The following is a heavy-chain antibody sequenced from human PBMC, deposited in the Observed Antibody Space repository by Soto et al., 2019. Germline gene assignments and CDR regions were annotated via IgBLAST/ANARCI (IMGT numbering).Heavy chain of an antibody. Sequence: ASAKVSCKASGYTFTSYYMHWVRQPPGQGLEWMGIINPSGGSTSYAQKFQGRVTMTRDTSTSTVYMELSGLRSEDTAVYYCARDGGDCGYRLAYYYYIGMDVWGQGTAVTVSS. CDR2: INPSGGST. CDR1: GYTFTSYY. D-gene: IGHD2-21*02. J-gene: IGHJ6*02. V-gene: IGHV1-46*01. CDR3: ARDGGDCGYRLAYYYYIGMDV.